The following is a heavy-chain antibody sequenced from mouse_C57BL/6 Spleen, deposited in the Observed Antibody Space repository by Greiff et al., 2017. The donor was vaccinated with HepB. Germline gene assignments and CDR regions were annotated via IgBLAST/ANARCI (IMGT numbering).Heavy chain of an antibody. Sequence: QVQLQQSGPELVKPGASVKISCKASGYAFSSSWMNWVKQRPGKGLEWIGRIYPGDGDTNYNGKFKGKATLTADKSSSTAYMQLSSLTSEDSAVYFCANTPGLLQAWFAYWGQGTLVTVSA. CDR3: ANTPGLLQAWFAY. V-gene: IGHV1-82*01. CDR2: IYPGDGDT. J-gene: IGHJ3*01. D-gene: IGHD2-3*01. CDR1: GYAFSSSW.